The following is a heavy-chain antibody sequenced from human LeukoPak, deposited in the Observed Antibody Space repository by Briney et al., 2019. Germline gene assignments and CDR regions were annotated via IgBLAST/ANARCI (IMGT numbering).Heavy chain of an antibody. CDR3: ARDQGYCSGGSCYSLTDY. D-gene: IGHD2-15*01. J-gene: IGHJ4*02. CDR2: ISSSGSTI. CDR1: GVTFSSYE. Sequence: GGSLRLSCAASGVTFSSYEMNWVRQAPGKGLEWVSYISSSGSTIYYADSVKGRFTISRDNAKNSLYLQMNSLRAEDTAVYYCARDQGYCSGGSCYSLTDYWGQGTLVTVSS. V-gene: IGHV3-48*03.